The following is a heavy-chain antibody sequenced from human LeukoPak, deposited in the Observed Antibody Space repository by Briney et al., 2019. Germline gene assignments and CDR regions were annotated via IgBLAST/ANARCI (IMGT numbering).Heavy chain of an antibody. V-gene: IGHV1-3*01. J-gene: IGHJ6*02. D-gene: IGHD6-13*01. Sequence: ASVKVSCKASGYTFTIYAMHWVRQAPGQRLEWMGWINAGDGNTKYSQKFQGRVTITRDTSASTAYMELSSLRSEDTAVYYCARDSSSWTDGMDVWGQGTTVTVSS. CDR2: INAGDGNT. CDR3: ARDSSSWTDGMDV. CDR1: GYTFTIYA.